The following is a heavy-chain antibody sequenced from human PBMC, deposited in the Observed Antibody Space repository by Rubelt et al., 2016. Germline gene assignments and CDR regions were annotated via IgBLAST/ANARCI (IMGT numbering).Heavy chain of an antibody. CDR3: ARGGTWVY. D-gene: IGHD2-15*01. V-gene: IGHV4-39*01. Sequence: QLQLQESGPGLVKASETLSPTCTVSGGSISSSSYYWVWIRQPPGKGLEWIGSIYYSGNTYYNPSLKSRATISLDTSKSQFSLKLTSVTATDTAVYYCARGGTWVYWGQGTLVTVSS. CDR1: GGSISSSSYY. CDR2: IYYSGNT. J-gene: IGHJ4*02.